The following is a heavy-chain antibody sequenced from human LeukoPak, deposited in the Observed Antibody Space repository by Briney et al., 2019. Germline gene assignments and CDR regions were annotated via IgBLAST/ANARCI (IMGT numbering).Heavy chain of an antibody. D-gene: IGHD3-22*01. J-gene: IGHJ1*01. Sequence: GASVKVSYKATGYSFTGYYMHWVRQAPGQGLEWMGWINPNSGDTNFAQNFQGRVTMTRDTSISTVYMELSRLRSDDTAVFYCARGYYDSSDFEYFQHWGQGTLVTVSS. CDR3: ARGYYDSSDFEYFQH. V-gene: IGHV1-2*02. CDR1: GYSFTGYY. CDR2: INPNSGDT.